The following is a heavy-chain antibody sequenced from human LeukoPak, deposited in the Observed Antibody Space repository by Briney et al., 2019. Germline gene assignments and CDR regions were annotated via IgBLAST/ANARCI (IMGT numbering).Heavy chain of an antibody. Sequence: GGSLRLSCAASGFTFSSYGMSWVRQAPGKGLECVSAISGSGGSTYYADSVRGRFTISRDNSKNTLYLQMNSLRAEDTAVYYCAKDLVAFVVVVAATPRGYWGQGTLVTVSS. V-gene: IGHV3-23*01. J-gene: IGHJ4*02. CDR1: GFTFSSYG. CDR3: AKDLVAFVVVVAATPRGY. D-gene: IGHD2-15*01. CDR2: ISGSGGST.